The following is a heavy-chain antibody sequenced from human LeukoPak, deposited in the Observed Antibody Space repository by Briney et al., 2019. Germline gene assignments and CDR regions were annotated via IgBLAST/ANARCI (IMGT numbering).Heavy chain of an antibody. V-gene: IGHV4-34*01. CDR1: GGSFSGYY. D-gene: IGHD1-7*01. CDR2: INHSGST. J-gene: IGHJ5*02. Sequence: SETLSLTCAVYGGSFSGYYWSWVRQPPGKGLEWIGEINHSGSTNYNPSLKSRVTISVDTSKNQFSLKLSSVTAADTAVYYCARRTRGITGTTIRWSDPWGQGTLVTVSS. CDR3: ARRTRGITGTTIRWSDP.